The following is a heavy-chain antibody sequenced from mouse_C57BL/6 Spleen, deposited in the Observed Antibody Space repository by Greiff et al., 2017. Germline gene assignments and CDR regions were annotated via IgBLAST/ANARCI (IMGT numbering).Heavy chain of an antibody. D-gene: IGHD2-4*01. CDR1: GYSITSGYY. J-gene: IGHJ2*01. CDR2: ISYDGSN. CDR3: ARYDYDERDY. V-gene: IGHV3-6*01. Sequence: EVKLEESGPGLVKPSQSLSLTCSVTGYSITSGYYWNWIRQFPGNKLEWMGYISYDGSNNYNPSLKNRSSITRDTSKNQFFLKLNSVTTEDTATYYCARYDYDERDYWGQGTTLTVSS.